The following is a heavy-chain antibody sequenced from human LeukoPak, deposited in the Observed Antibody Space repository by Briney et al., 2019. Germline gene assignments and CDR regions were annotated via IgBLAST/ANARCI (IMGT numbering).Heavy chain of an antibody. J-gene: IGHJ2*01. Sequence: PGGSLRLSCAASGFTFDDYAMHWVRQAPGKGLEWVSGISWNSGSIGYADSVKGRFTISRDNAKNSLYLQMNSLRAEDTALYYCAKAGYSSSLALYWYFDLWGRGTLVTVSS. V-gene: IGHV3-9*01. CDR2: ISWNSGSI. CDR3: AKAGYSSSLALYWYFDL. CDR1: GFTFDDYA. D-gene: IGHD6-13*01.